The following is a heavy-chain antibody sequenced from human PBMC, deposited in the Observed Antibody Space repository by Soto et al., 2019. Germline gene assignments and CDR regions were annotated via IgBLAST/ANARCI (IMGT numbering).Heavy chain of an antibody. Sequence: EVQLVESGGGLVKPGGSLRLSCAASGFNFINTWMTWVRQAPGKGLEWAGRIKTKTDGGPIEYAAPVKYRFIISRDDSQNTLYLQMDSLKTEDTAVYYCVKGPCILVGTTVGAFDIWGQGTLVTVSS. CDR3: VKGPCILVGTTVGAFDI. J-gene: IGHJ3*02. V-gene: IGHV3-15*05. D-gene: IGHD5-12*01. CDR2: IKTKTDGGPI. CDR1: GFNFINTW.